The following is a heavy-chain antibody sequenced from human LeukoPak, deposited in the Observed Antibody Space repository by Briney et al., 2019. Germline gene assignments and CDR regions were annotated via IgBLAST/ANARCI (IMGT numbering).Heavy chain of an antibody. CDR1: GGTFSSYA. J-gene: IGHJ4*02. Sequence: SVKVSCKASGGTFSSYAISWVRQAPGQGLEWMGGIIPILGIANYAQKFQGRVTITADKSTSTAYMELSSLRSEDTAVYYCARGVYVDTAMAYDYWGQGTPVTVSS. V-gene: IGHV1-69*10. D-gene: IGHD5-18*01. CDR3: ARGVYVDTAMAYDY. CDR2: IIPILGIA.